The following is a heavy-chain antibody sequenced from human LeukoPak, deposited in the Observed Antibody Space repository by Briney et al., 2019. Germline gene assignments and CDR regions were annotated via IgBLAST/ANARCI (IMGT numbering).Heavy chain of an antibody. CDR1: GFTFNNYW. Sequence: GGSLRLSCAASGFTFNNYWMSWVRQAPGKGLEWVANIKQDGSEKYYVDSVKGRFTISRDNAKNSLYLQMNSLRAEDTAVYYCARGGRGFDYWGQGTLVTVSS. D-gene: IGHD3-10*01. CDR3: ARGGRGFDY. CDR2: IKQDGSEK. J-gene: IGHJ4*02. V-gene: IGHV3-7*01.